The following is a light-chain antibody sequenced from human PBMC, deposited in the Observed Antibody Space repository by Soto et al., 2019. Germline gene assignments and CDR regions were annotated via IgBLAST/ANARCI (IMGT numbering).Light chain of an antibody. CDR1: QSISSW. CDR2: KAS. V-gene: IGKV1-5*03. J-gene: IGKJ1*01. Sequence: DIQMTQSPSTLSASVGDRVTITCRASQSISSWLAWYQQKPGKAPKLLIYKASSLESGVPSRFSGSGSGTEFTLTISSLQPDDFPTYYCQQYHGTFGQGTKVEIK. CDR3: QQYHGT.